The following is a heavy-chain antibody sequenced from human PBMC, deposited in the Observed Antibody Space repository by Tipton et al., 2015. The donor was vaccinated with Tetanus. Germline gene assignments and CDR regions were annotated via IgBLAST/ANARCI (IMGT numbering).Heavy chain of an antibody. J-gene: IGHJ5*02. Sequence: TLSLTCTVSGGSISSGTFYWDWIRQIPGKGLEWIGNIYSYNGNTLQNPSLQSRVTISLDKSKNQFSLRLRSVTAADTGIYFCARTADNWFDPWGQGTLVTVSS. CDR2: IYSYNGNT. V-gene: IGHV4-39*01. CDR1: GGSISSGTFY. CDR3: ARTADNWFDP. D-gene: IGHD2-21*02.